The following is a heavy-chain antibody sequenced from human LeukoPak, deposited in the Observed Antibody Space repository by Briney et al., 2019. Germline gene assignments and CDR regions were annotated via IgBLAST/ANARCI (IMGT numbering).Heavy chain of an antibody. Sequence: PGGSLRLSCAASGFTFSSYAMTWVRQAPGKGLEWVSAISTSGGGYTFYADSVKGRFTISRDDSKNTVYLQMNSLRAGDTAIYYCAKDYLRTTDYWGQGTLVTVSP. CDR1: GFTFSSYA. CDR2: ISTSGGGYT. J-gene: IGHJ4*02. CDR3: AKDYLRTTDY. V-gene: IGHV3-23*01. D-gene: IGHD4-17*01.